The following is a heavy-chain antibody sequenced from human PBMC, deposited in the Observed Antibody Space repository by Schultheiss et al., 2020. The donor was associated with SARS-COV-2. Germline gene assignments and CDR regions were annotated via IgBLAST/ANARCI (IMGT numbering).Heavy chain of an antibody. CDR3: AKESRGGDFGFYYGMDV. Sequence: GESLKISCAASGFTFRNYAMSWVRQAPGKGLEWVSGISGSGGSTYNADSVKGRFTISRDNSKNTLSLQMNSLRAEDTAIYYCAKESRGGDFGFYYGMDVWGQGTTVTVSS. J-gene: IGHJ6*02. V-gene: IGHV3-23*01. CDR1: GFTFRNYA. D-gene: IGHD2-21*02. CDR2: ISGSGGST.